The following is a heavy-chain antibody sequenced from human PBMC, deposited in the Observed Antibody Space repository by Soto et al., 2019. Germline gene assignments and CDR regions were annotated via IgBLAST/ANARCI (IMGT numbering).Heavy chain of an antibody. V-gene: IGHV5-51*01. CDR1: GYGFSNFW. D-gene: IGHD2-8*02. CDR2: IYPDDSDT. Sequence: PGESLNSSCQASGYGFSNFWIAWVRQMPGEGLEWLGIIYPDDSDTRYSPSFLGQVTISADKSIKTTYLQWGSLKASDTAIYFCASSVLVTSTMNYFDLWGQGTLVTVSS. CDR3: ASSVLVTSTMNYFDL. J-gene: IGHJ4*02.